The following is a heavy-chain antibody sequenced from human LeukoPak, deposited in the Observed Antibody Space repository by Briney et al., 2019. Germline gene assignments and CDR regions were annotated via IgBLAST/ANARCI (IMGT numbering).Heavy chain of an antibody. V-gene: IGHV3-9*01. CDR1: GFAFDDYA. D-gene: IGHD6-13*01. Sequence: GGSLRLSCAASGFAFDDYAIHWVRQTPGKGLEWVSGISWNSGSRGYADAVKGRFTISRDNAKNSLYLQMNSLRAEYTALYYCAALTSSWYVAPIATPRDDGFDIWGQGTMVTVSS. CDR3: AALTSSWYVAPIATPRDDGFDI. CDR2: ISWNSGSR. J-gene: IGHJ3*02.